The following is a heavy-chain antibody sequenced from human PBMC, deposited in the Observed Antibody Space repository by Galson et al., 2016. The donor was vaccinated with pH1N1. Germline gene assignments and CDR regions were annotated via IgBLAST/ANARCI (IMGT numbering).Heavy chain of an antibody. Sequence: SLRLSCAASGFTFSDCWMHWVRQAPGEGLVWVSHISIGGSTTVYADSVKGRFTISRDNARNTLFLQMNSLRAEDTGVYYCARPRATALAYGFDPWGQGTLVTVSS. CDR2: ISIGGSTT. CDR3: ARPRATALAYGFDP. D-gene: IGHD4-17*01. V-gene: IGHV3-74*01. J-gene: IGHJ5*02. CDR1: GFTFSDCW.